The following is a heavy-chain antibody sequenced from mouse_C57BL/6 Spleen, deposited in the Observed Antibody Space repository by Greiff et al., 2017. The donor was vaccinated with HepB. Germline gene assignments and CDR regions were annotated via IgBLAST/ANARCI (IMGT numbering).Heavy chain of an antibody. CDR1: GFTFSDYY. D-gene: IGHD2-4*01. Sequence: EVKLVESEGGLVQPGSSMKLSCTASGFTFSDYYMAWVRQVPEKGLEWVANINYDGSSTYYLDSLKSRFIISSDNAKNILYLQMNSLKSEDTATYYCAMYDYDRGYAMDYWGQGTSVTVSS. J-gene: IGHJ4*01. CDR3: AMYDYDRGYAMDY. CDR2: INYDGSST. V-gene: IGHV5-16*01.